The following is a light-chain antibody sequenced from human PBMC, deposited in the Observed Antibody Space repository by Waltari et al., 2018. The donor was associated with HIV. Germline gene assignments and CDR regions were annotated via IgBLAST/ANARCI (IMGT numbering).Light chain of an antibody. CDR3: NSRDSSGNPL. V-gene: IGLV3-19*01. J-gene: IGLJ2*01. CDR1: SLRSYY. Sequence: SSELTQDPAVSVALGQTVRITCQGDSLRSYYASWYQQKPGQAPVLVIYGKNNRPSGIRDRFSASSSGNTASLTITGAQAEDEADYYCNSRDSSGNPLFGGGTKLTVL. CDR2: GKN.